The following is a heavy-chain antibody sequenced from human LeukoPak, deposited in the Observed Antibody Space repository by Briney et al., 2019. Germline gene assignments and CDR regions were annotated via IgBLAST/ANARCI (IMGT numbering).Heavy chain of an antibody. D-gene: IGHD1-26*01. V-gene: IGHV1-69*05. CDR1: GGTFSSYA. J-gene: IGHJ4*02. Sequence: ASVKVSCKASGGTFSSYAISWVRQAPGQGLEWMGGIIPIFGTANYAQKFQGRVTITTDESTSTAYMELSSLRSGDTAVYYCARVGPDGSTGYWGQGTLVTVSS. CDR2: IIPIFGTA. CDR3: ARVGPDGSTGY.